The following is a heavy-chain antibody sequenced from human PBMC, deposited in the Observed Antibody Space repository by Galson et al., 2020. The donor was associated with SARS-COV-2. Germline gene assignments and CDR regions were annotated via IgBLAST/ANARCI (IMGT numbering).Heavy chain of an antibody. Sequence: SETLSLTCAVSGGSISSSNWYTWVRPSPGKGLEWIGEIYHSGGASYNPSLKSRVTMSVDTSKNQISLKLTSVTAADTAVYFCARDSSSWSPFLQHWGQGTLVTVSS. V-gene: IGHV4-4*02. D-gene: IGHD6-13*01. CDR2: IYHSGGA. J-gene: IGHJ1*01. CDR1: GGSISSSNW. CDR3: ARDSSSWSPFLQH.